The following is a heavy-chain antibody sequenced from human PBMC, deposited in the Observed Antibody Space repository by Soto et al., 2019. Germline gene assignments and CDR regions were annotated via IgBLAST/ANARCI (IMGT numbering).Heavy chain of an antibody. CDR3: ARGRLGITTTGTWYDFDY. Sequence: SETLSLTCTVSGDSISSYYWTWIRQPPGKGLEYIGYIYYSGRTYYNPSLKSRVTISVDTSKNQFSLKLSSVTAADTAVYYCARGRLGITTTGTWYDFDYWGQGTLVTVSS. V-gene: IGHV4-59*01. J-gene: IGHJ4*02. D-gene: IGHD6-13*01. CDR2: IYYSGRT. CDR1: GDSISSYY.